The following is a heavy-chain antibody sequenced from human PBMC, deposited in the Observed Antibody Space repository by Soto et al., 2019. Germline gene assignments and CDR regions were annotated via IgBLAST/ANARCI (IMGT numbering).Heavy chain of an antibody. CDR1: RYTFTHYG. CDR3: ARECSSSCHDY. V-gene: IGHV1-18*01. CDR2: FSAYNGNT. D-gene: IGHD6-13*01. J-gene: IGHJ4*02. Sequence: QVQLVQSGAEVKKPGASVKVSCKASRYTFTHYGISWVRQAPGQGVEWMGWFSAYNGNTNYAQKRQSRVTTTTDTSTSTAYKEMRILSSDDTAFYCCARECSSSCHDYWGQGTLVTVSS.